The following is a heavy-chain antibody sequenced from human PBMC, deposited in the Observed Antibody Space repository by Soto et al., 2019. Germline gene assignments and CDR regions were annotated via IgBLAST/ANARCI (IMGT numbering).Heavy chain of an antibody. D-gene: IGHD3-16*01. CDR1: GFTFRSYV. V-gene: IGHV3-30*19. CDR2: TSDDGSGK. J-gene: IGHJ1*01. CDR3: ARWGTTGGLDV. Sequence: QVQLVESGGGVVQPGTSLRVSCVGSGFTFRSYVIHWVRQAPGKGLEWVALTSDDGSGKYYGDSVRGRFTISRDNSRNTVALQMDSLRLEDTALYFCARWGTTGGLDVWRQGTLVSVSS.